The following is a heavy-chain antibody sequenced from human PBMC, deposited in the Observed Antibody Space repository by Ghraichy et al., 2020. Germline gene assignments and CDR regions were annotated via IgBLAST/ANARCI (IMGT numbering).Heavy chain of an antibody. J-gene: IGHJ6*02. CDR2: IYYSGST. V-gene: IGHV4-59*01. D-gene: IGHD3-10*01. CDR1: GGSISSYY. CDR3: ARGYGSGSYVEGGMDV. Sequence: SETLSLTCTVSGGSISSYYWIWIRQPPGKGLEWIGYIYYSGSTNYNPSLKSRVTISVDTSKSQFSLKLSSVTAADTAVYYCARGYGSGSYVEGGMDVWGQGTTVTVSS.